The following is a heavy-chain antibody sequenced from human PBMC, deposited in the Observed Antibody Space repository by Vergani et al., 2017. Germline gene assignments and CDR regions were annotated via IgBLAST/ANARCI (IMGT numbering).Heavy chain of an antibody. D-gene: IGHD3-16*02. Sequence: QAQLGQSDSEVKKPGDSVTLSCKTSGYTFVNHPITWVRQAPGQGLEWMGGIIPIFGTANYAQKFQGRVTITADESTSTAYMELSSLRSEDTAVYYCASANRNYRNLYYFDYWGQGTLVTVSS. J-gene: IGHJ4*02. V-gene: IGHV1-69*01. CDR2: IIPIFGTA. CDR1: GYTFVNHP. CDR3: ASANRNYRNLYYFDY.